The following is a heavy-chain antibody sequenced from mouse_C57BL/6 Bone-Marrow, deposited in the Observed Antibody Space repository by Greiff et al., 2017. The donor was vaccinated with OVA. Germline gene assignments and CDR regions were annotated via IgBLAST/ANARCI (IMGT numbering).Heavy chain of an antibody. CDR1: GFNIKDDY. CDR3: TRGWLGFAY. V-gene: IGHV14-4*01. D-gene: IGHD2-3*01. J-gene: IGHJ3*01. Sequence: EVQLQQSGAELVRPGASVKLSCTASGFNIKDDYMHWVKQRPEQGLEWIGWIDPENGDTEYASKFQGKATITADTSSNTAYLQLSSLTSEDTAVYYSTRGWLGFAYWGQGTLVTVSA. CDR2: IDPENGDT.